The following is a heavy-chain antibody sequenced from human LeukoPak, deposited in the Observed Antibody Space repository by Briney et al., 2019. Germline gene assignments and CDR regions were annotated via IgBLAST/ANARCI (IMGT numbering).Heavy chain of an antibody. CDR2: ISAYNGNT. Sequence: ASVKVSCKASGYTFTSYGISWVRQAPGQGLEWMGWISAYNGNTNYAQKLQGRVTMTTDTSTSTAYMELRSLRSDDTAVYYCARDLNLYDSSGYYPRWGQGTLVTVSS. CDR3: ARDLNLYDSSGYYPR. V-gene: IGHV1-18*01. D-gene: IGHD3-22*01. J-gene: IGHJ4*02. CDR1: GYTFTSYG.